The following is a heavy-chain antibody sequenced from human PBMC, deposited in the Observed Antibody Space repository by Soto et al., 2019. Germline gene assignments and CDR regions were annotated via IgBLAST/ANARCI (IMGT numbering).Heavy chain of an antibody. J-gene: IGHJ5*02. CDR1: GYTFTGYY. CDR2: INPNSGGT. CDR3: ARGLVRGYNWFDP. Sequence: ASVKVSCKASGYTFTGYYMHWVRQAPGQGLEWMGWINPNSGGTNYAQKFQGWVTMTRDTSISTAYMELSRLRSDDTAVYYCARGLVRGYNWFDPWGQGTLVTVSS. V-gene: IGHV1-2*04. D-gene: IGHD3-10*01.